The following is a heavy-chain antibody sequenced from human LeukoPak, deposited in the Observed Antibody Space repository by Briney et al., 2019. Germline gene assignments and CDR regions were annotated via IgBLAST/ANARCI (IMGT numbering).Heavy chain of an antibody. V-gene: IGHV1-69*04. CDR2: IIPIFGIA. D-gene: IGHD2-2*01. Sequence: SVKVSCKASGGTFSSYAISWVRQAPGQGLERMGRIIPIFGIANYAQKFQGRVTITADKSTSTAYMELSSLRSEDTAVYYCARGGRSTSTSSLNWFDPWGQGTLVTVSS. J-gene: IGHJ5*02. CDR1: GGTFSSYA. CDR3: ARGGRSTSTSSLNWFDP.